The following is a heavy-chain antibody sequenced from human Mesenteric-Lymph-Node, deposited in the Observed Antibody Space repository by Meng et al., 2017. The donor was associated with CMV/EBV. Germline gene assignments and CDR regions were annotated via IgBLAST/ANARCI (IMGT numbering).Heavy chain of an antibody. V-gene: IGHV3-9*01. Sequence: SLKISCAASGFTFSSYSMNWVRQAPGKGLEWVSGISWNSGSIGYADSVKGRFTISRDNAKNSLYLQMNSLRAEDTALYYCAKEWTNWYFDLWGRGTLVTVSS. CDR1: GFTFSSYS. CDR3: AKEWTNWYFDL. J-gene: IGHJ2*01. CDR2: ISWNSGSI. D-gene: IGHD3/OR15-3a*01.